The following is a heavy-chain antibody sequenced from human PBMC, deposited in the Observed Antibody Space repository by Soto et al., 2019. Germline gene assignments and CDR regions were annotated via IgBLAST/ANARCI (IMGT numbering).Heavy chain of an antibody. J-gene: IGHJ4*02. CDR1: GFTFPNYA. Sequence: GGSLRLSCAGSGFTFPNYALIWVRQAPGREPEWVSTISDSGDATSYANSVKGRFTISRDNSKNTLYLQMNSLRAEDTAVYYCTKDRWHRNCGGVCWHFDHWGQGTLVTVSS. D-gene: IGHD2-21*02. V-gene: IGHV3-23*01. CDR2: ISDSGDAT. CDR3: TKDRWHRNCGGVCWHFDH.